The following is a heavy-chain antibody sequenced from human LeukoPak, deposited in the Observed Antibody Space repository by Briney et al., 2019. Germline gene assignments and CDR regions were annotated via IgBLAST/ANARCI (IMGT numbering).Heavy chain of an antibody. D-gene: IGHD2-2*01. CDR2: ISGSGGST. CDR1: GFTFSSYA. V-gene: IGHV3-23*01. Sequence: GGSLRLSCAASGFTFSSYAMSWVRQAPGKGLEWVSAISGSGGSTYYADSVKGRFTISRDNSKNTLYLQMNSLRAEDTAVYYCAKDGVVCSSTSCYSMPFYYYYYGMDVWGQGTTVTVSS. CDR3: AKDGVVCSSTSCYSMPFYYYYYGMDV. J-gene: IGHJ6*02.